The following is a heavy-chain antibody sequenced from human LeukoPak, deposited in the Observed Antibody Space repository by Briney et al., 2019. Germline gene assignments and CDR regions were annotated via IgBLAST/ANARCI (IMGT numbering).Heavy chain of an antibody. Sequence: PSETLSLTCTVSGGSISSSNFYWGWIRQPPGKGLEWIGSIYYSGSTYYNPSLKSRVTISVDTSKSQFSLKLSSVTAADTAVYYCARHIYGPTYYYYYMDVWGKGTTVTISS. D-gene: IGHD4-17*01. CDR2: IYYSGST. CDR1: GGSISSSNFY. CDR3: ARHIYGPTYYYYYMDV. J-gene: IGHJ6*03. V-gene: IGHV4-39*01.